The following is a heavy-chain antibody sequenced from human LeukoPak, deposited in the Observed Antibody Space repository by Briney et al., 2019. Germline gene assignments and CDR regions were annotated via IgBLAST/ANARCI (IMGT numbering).Heavy chain of an antibody. CDR3: ARGWGYYRIAFDY. V-gene: IGHV4-34*01. CDR2: INHSGST. Sequence: SETLSLTCTVSGGSISSYYWSWIRQPPGKGLEWIGEINHSGSTNYNPSLKSRVTISVDTSKNQFSLKLSSVTAADTAVYYCARGWGYYRIAFDYWGQGTLVTVSS. D-gene: IGHD2-8*01. CDR1: GGSISSYY. J-gene: IGHJ4*02.